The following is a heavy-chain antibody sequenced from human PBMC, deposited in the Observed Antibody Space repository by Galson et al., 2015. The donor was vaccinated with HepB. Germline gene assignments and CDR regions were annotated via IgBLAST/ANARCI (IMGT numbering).Heavy chain of an antibody. V-gene: IGHV4-59*08. CDR3: ASFGEGYSSSWYYFDY. D-gene: IGHD6-13*01. CDR2: IYYSGST. Sequence: ETLSLTCTVSGGSISSYYWSWIRQPPGKGLEWIGYIYYSGSTNYNPSLKSRVTISVDTSKNQFSLKLSSVTAADTAVYYCASFGEGYSSSWYYFDYWGQGTLVTVSS. CDR1: GGSISSYY. J-gene: IGHJ4*02.